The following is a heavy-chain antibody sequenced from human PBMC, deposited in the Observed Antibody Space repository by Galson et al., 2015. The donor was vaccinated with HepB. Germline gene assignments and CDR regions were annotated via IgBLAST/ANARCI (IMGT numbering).Heavy chain of an antibody. V-gene: IGHV1-18*01. J-gene: IGHJ4*02. D-gene: IGHD3-22*01. Sequence: SVKVSCKASGYTFTSYGISWVRQAPGQGLEWVGWISAYNSNTDNAQKFQGRVTMTTDTATSTAYMELRSLRSDDTAVYYCARDGPQDYYDTTGYYYFDYWGQGTLVTVSS. CDR2: ISAYNSNT. CDR3: ARDGPQDYYDTTGYYYFDY. CDR1: GYTFTSYG.